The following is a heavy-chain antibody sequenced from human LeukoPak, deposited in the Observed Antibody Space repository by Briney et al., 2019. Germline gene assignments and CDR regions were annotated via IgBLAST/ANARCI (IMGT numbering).Heavy chain of an antibody. CDR2: IYYSGST. CDR1: GGSISSSSYY. J-gene: IGHJ3*02. CDR3: ARYLLGDSSGSWFAFDI. D-gene: IGHD3-22*01. Sequence: KSSETLSLTCTVSGGSISSSSYYWGWIRQPPGKGLEWIGSIYYSGSTYYNPSLKSRVTISVDTSKNQFSLKLSSVTAADTAVYYCARYLLGDSSGSWFAFDIWGQGTMVTVSS. V-gene: IGHV4-39*01.